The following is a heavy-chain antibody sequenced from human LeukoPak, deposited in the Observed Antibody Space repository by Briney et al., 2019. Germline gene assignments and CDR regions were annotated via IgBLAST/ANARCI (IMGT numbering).Heavy chain of an antibody. V-gene: IGHV7-4-1*02. D-gene: IGHD3-3*01. CDR3: ARVFGTTIFGIVSKYGNDY. CDR1: GYIFTNFG. CDR2: INTKTGNP. J-gene: IGHJ4*02. Sequence: ASVKVSCKASGYIFTNFGISWVRQACGQGLEWMGWINTKTGNPTYAQDFRGRFVFSLDTSGSTAYLQISSLKAEDTAVYYCARVFGTTIFGIVSKYGNDYWGQGTLVTVSS.